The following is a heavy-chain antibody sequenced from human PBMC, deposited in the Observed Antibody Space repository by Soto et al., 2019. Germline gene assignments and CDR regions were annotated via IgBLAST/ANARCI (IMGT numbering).Heavy chain of an antibody. CDR3: ARGMSGIQLWFPHYFDY. CDR2: IYYSGST. J-gene: IGHJ4*02. Sequence: PSETLSLTCTVSGGSVISGSYYWSWIRKPPGKGLEWIGYIYYSGSTNYNPSLKSRVTISVDTSKNQFSLKLTSVTAADTAVYYCARGMSGIQLWFPHYFDYWGQGTLVTVSS. D-gene: IGHD5-18*01. V-gene: IGHV4-61*01. CDR1: GGSVISGSYY.